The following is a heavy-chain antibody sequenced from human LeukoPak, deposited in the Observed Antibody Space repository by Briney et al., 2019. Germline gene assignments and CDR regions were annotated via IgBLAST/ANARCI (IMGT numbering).Heavy chain of an antibody. V-gene: IGHV3-15*01. J-gene: IGHJ3*02. CDR3: TTDTGFIDFWSGYAPVDAFDI. CDR1: GFTFSNAW. D-gene: IGHD3-3*01. Sequence: GGSLRLSCAASGFTFSNAWMSWVRQAPGKGLEWVGRIKSKTDGGTTDYAAPVKGRFTISRDDSKNTLYLQMNSLKTEDTAVYYCTTDTGFIDFWSGYAPVDAFDIWGQGTMVTVSS. CDR2: IKSKTDGGTT.